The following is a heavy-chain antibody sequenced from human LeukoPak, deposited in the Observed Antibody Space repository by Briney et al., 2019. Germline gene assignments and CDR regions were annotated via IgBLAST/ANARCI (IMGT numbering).Heavy chain of an antibody. J-gene: IGHJ4*02. V-gene: IGHV3-23*01. CDR1: GFTFSSYA. Sequence: GGSLRLSCAASGFTFSSYAMSWVRQAPGKGLEWVSAISGSGGSTYYADSVKGRFTISRDNSKNTLYLQMNSLRAEDTAVYYCAKDRYYGSGSYYHGIDYWGQGSLVTVSS. CDR3: AKDRYYGSGSYYHGIDY. CDR2: ISGSGGST. D-gene: IGHD3-10*01.